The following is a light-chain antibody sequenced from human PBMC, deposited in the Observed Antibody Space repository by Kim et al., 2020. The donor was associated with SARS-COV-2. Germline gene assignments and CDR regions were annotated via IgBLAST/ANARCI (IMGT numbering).Light chain of an antibody. CDR2: GDD. V-gene: IGLV6-57*01. J-gene: IGLJ3*02. Sequence: GETVTISCTRSSGGIATNYVQWYQQRPSSSPTTVIYGDDKRPSGVPDRFSGSIDSSTNSASLTISSLKTEDEAEYYCQSYDNYNEVFGGGTQLTVL. CDR1: SGGIATNY. CDR3: QSYDNYNEV.